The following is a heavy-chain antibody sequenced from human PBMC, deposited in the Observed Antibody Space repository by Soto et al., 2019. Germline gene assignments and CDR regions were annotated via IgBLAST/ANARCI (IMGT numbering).Heavy chain of an antibody. J-gene: IGHJ5*02. CDR2: IYYSGST. CDR1: GGSISSYY. V-gene: IGHV4-59*01. D-gene: IGHD4-17*01. Sequence: QVQLQESGPGLVKPSETLSLTCTVSGGSISSYYWSWIRQPPGKGLEWIGYIYYSGSTNYNPSLKSRVTISVDTSKNQFSLKLSSVTAADTAVYYCAADYGDYAGNWFDPWGQGTLVTVSS. CDR3: AADYGDYAGNWFDP.